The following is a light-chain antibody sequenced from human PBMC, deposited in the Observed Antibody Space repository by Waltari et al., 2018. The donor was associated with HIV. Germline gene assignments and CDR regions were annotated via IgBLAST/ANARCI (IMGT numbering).Light chain of an antibody. J-gene: IGKJ3*01. V-gene: IGKV1-16*02. CDR2: AAS. CDR3: QQYYTYPFT. Sequence: DIQVTQSPSSLSASVGDSVTLTCRASQGVGNSLAWFHQRPGKAPQPLIYAASSLQSGVPTKFSGSGSGTDFTLTISSLQPEDLGTYYCQQYYTYPFTFGPGTKVDIK. CDR1: QGVGNS.